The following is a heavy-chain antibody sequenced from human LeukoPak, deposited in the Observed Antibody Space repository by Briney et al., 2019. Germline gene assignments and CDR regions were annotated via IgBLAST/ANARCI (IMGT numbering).Heavy chain of an antibody. Sequence: GASVKVSCKASGYTFTSYDINWVRQATGQGLEWMGWMNPNSGNTGYAQKFQGRVTMTRNTSISTAYMELSSLSSEDTAVYYCASITTVTGDYYYGMDGWGPGTTVTGSS. V-gene: IGHV1-8*01. J-gene: IGHJ6*02. CDR2: MNPNSGNT. CDR3: ASITTVTGDYYYGMDG. CDR1: GYTFTSYD. D-gene: IGHD4-11*01.